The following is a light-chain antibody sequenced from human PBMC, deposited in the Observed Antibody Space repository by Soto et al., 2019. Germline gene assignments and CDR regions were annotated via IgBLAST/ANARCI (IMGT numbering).Light chain of an antibody. CDR1: QSVSSSY. Sequence: EIELTQSPGTLSLSPGERATLSCRASQSVSSSYLAWYQQKPGQAPRLLIYGASSRATGIPDRFSGSGSGTDFTLTISRLEPEDFAVYYCQQYGSSLYSFGQGTKLEIK. CDR3: QQYGSSLYS. CDR2: GAS. J-gene: IGKJ2*01. V-gene: IGKV3-20*01.